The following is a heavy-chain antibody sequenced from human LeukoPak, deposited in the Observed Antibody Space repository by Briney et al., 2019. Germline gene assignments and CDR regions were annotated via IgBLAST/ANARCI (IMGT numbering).Heavy chain of an antibody. D-gene: IGHD3-16*01. CDR2: IYYSGST. CDR3: ARGPLASGDYFDY. J-gene: IGHJ4*02. V-gene: IGHV4-59*01. CDR1: GGSISSYY. Sequence: SETLSLTCTVSGGSISSYYWSWIRQPPGKGLEWLGYIYYSGSTNYNPSLKSRVTISVDTSKNQFSLKLISVTAADTAVYFCARGPLASGDYFDYWGQGTLVTVSS.